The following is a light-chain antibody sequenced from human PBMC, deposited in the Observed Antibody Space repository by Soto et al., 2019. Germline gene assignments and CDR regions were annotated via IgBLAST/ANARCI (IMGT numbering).Light chain of an antibody. CDR2: DAS. CDR1: QDISNF. CDR3: QHYDIFPFT. Sequence: DIQMTQSPSSLSASVGDRVTITCQASQDISNFLNWYQQKPGKAPKLLIYDASNLETGVPSRFSGSGSGTDFTFTITSLQPEDIATYYCQHYDIFPFTFGQGTKLEIK. J-gene: IGKJ2*01. V-gene: IGKV1-33*01.